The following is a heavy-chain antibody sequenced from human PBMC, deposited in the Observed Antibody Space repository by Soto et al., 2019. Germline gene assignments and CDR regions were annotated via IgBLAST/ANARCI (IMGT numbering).Heavy chain of an antibody. CDR2: IYYSGST. D-gene: IGHD2-15*01. Sequence: SETLSLTCTVAGGSISSYYWSWIRKPPGKGLEWIGYIYYSGSTNYNPSLKSRVTISVDTSKNQFSLKLSSVTAADTAVYYCAIRGYCSGGSCYDWFDPWGQGTLVTVSS. J-gene: IGHJ5*02. CDR3: AIRGYCSGGSCYDWFDP. CDR1: GGSISSYY. V-gene: IGHV4-59*01.